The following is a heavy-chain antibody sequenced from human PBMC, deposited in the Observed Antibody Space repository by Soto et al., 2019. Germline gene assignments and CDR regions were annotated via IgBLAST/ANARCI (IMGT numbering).Heavy chain of an antibody. CDR1: GASINSAGYY. V-gene: IGHV4-31*01. Sequence: SETLSLTCTVSGASINSAGYYWGWIRQLPGKGLEWIGYIYYSGSTFYNPSLKSQVFISLDTSKNHFSLKLNSMTAADTAMYFCARGGDEYFFDFWGQGTLVTVSS. CDR3: ARGGDEYFFDF. J-gene: IGHJ4*02. CDR2: IYYSGST. D-gene: IGHD3-10*01.